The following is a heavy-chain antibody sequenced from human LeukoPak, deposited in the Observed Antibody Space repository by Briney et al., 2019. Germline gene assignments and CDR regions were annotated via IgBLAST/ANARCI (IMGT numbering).Heavy chain of an antibody. CDR1: GFTFSSYT. D-gene: IGHD1-1*01. CDR3: ARGDDGRSLDY. J-gene: IGHJ4*02. Sequence: PGGSLRLSCAASGFTFSSYTMSWVRQAPGKGLEWFSTITTSDGNTYYADSVKGRFTVSRDNSKNTLFLQMNSLRVEDSALYYCARGDDGRSLDYWGQGTRVTVSS. V-gene: IGHV3-23*01. CDR2: ITTSDGNT.